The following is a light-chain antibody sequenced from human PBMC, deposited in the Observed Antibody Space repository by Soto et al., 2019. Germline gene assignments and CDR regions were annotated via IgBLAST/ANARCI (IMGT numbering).Light chain of an antibody. CDR1: QSISSW. CDR2: DAS. CDR3: QQANSFPLT. J-gene: IGKJ4*01. Sequence: DFPLTQSPSTLSAPVGDRVTIXCRASQSISSWLAWYQQKPGKAPKLLIYDASSLESGVPSRFSGSGSGTDFTLTISSLQPEDFATYYCQQANSFPLTFGGGTKVDI. V-gene: IGKV1-5*01.